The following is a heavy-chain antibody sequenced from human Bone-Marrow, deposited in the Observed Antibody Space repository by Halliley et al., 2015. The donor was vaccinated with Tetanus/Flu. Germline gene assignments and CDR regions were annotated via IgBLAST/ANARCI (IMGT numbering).Heavy chain of an antibody. CDR3: ARGGPGTIVTGVFHFAP. J-gene: IGHJ5*02. D-gene: IGHD2-21*02. CDR2: TSTHRGKT. Sequence: QVQLVQSGAEVKKPGASMKVSCKASGYTFTAYGISWVRQAPGQGLEWMGWTSTHRGKTNYAEKFQGRLTLTTDTSTSTSYMELRSLRYDDTAVYFCARGGPGTIVTGVFHFAPWGQGALVTVSS. CDR1: GYTFTAYG. V-gene: IGHV1-18*04.